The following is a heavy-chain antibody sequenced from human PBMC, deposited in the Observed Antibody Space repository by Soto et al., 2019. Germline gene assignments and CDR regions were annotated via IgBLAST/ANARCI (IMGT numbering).Heavy chain of an antibody. V-gene: IGHV3-48*03. CDR1: GLTFGVYG. J-gene: IGHJ4*02. Sequence: PGGSLRLSCTASGLTFGVYGMNWVRQAPGKGLEWVSYMTSSGSTIYYPDSVKGRFTISRDNANNSLYLQMNSLTAEDMAVYYGARDSSAWRRFDYWGQGTRVTAPQ. CDR2: MTSSGSTI. D-gene: IGHD6-19*01. CDR3: ARDSSAWRRFDY.